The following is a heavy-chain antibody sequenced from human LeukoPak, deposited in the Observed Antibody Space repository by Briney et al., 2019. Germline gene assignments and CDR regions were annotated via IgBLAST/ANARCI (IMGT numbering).Heavy chain of an antibody. V-gene: IGHV3-53*04. CDR1: GFTVSSSY. Sequence: WGSLRLSCAASGFTVSSSYMSWVRQAPGKGLEWVSVIYNGGRTNYSDSVKGRFTISRHNSKNTVYLQMNSLRAEDTAIYYCARSSTYHFDHWGQGTLVTVSS. CDR3: ARSSTYHFDH. J-gene: IGHJ4*02. D-gene: IGHD2-2*01. CDR2: IYNGGRT.